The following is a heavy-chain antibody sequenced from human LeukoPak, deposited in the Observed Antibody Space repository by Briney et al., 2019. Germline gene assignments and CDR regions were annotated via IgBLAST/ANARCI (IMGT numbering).Heavy chain of an antibody. CDR2: ISYDGSNK. V-gene: IGHV3-30*18. CDR3: AKDLNFDY. CDR1: GFTFSSYG. J-gene: IGHJ4*02. Sequence: GGSLRLSCAASGFTFSSYGMHWVRQAPGKGLEGVAVISYDGSNKYYADSVKGRFTISRDNSKNTLYLQMNSLRAEDTAVYYCAKDLNFDYWGQGTLVTVSS.